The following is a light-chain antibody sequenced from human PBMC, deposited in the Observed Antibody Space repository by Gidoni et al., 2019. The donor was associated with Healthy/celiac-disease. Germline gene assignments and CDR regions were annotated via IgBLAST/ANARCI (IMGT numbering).Light chain of an antibody. Sequence: QSPLPQPASVSGSPGHSITISCTGTSSDVGAYNYVSWYQQHPGKAPKLMIYDVSNRPSGVSNRFSGSKSGNTASLTISGLQAEDEADYYCSSYTSSSTLGVFGTGTKVTVL. J-gene: IGLJ1*01. V-gene: IGLV2-14*03. CDR2: DVS. CDR3: SSYTSSSTLGV. CDR1: SSDVGAYNY.